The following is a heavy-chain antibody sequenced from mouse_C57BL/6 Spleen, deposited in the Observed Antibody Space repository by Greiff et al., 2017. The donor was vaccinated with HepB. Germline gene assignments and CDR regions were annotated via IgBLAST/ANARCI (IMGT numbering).Heavy chain of an antibody. CDR1: GFTFSSYA. Sequence: DVQLVESGGGLVKPGGSLKLSCAASGFTFSSYAMSWVRQTPEKRLEWVATISDGGSYTYYPDNVKGRFTISRDNAKNNLYLQMSHLKSEDTAMYYCARGGPSYYGKGDWYFDVWGTGTTVAVSS. V-gene: IGHV5-4*01. J-gene: IGHJ1*03. CDR3: ARGGPSYYGKGDWYFDV. D-gene: IGHD1-1*01. CDR2: ISDGGSYT.